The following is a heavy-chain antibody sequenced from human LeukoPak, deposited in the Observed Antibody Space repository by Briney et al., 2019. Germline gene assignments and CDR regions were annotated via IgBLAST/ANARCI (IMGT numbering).Heavy chain of an antibody. D-gene: IGHD2-15*01. CDR1: GYTFTSYG. CDR2: ISAYNGNT. Sequence: ASVKVSCKASGYTFTSYGISWVRQAPGQGLEWMGWISAYNGNTNYAQKLQGRVTMTTDTSTSTAYMELRSLRFDDTAVYYCARSVYCSGGSCYGHYYYYGMDVWGQGTTVTVSS. CDR3: ARSVYCSGGSCYGHYYYYGMDV. J-gene: IGHJ6*02. V-gene: IGHV1-18*01.